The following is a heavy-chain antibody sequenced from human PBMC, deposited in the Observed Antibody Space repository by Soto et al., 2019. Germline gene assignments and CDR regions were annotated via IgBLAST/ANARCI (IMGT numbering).Heavy chain of an antibody. CDR2: ISAYNGNT. D-gene: IGHD1-26*01. Sequence: ASVKVSCKASGYTFTSYGISWVRQAPGQGLEWMGWISAYNGNTDYAQKLQGRVTMTTDTSTSTAYMELRSLRSDDTAVYYCARDSGSYSRDYLDYWGQGTLVTVSS. J-gene: IGHJ4*02. V-gene: IGHV1-18*04. CDR1: GYTFTSYG. CDR3: ARDSGSYSRDYLDY.